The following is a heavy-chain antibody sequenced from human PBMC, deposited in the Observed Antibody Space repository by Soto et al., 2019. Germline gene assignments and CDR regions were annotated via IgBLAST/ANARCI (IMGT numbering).Heavy chain of an antibody. CDR3: ARGVDGFWSGHPKGADY. Sequence: EVQLVESGGGLVQPGGSLKVACAASGFTFSGSAMHWVRQASGKGLEWVGRIRSKANSDATAYAVSVKGRVNISRDDSRNTAYLQMDSLKTEDTAVYYCARGVDGFWSGHPKGADYWGQGTVVTVSS. CDR2: IRSKANSDAT. D-gene: IGHD3-3*01. CDR1: GFTFSGSA. V-gene: IGHV3-73*02. J-gene: IGHJ4*02.